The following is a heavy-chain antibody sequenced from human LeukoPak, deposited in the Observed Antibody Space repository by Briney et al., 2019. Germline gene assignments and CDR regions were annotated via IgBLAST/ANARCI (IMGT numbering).Heavy chain of an antibody. Sequence: PSETLSLTCAVYGGSFSGYYWSWIRQPPGKGLEWIGEINHSGSTNYNPSLKSRVTISVDTSKNQFSLKLSSVTAADTAVYYCARDRDYYALGRYFDYWGQGTLVTVSS. CDR2: INHSGST. CDR3: ARDRDYYALGRYFDY. CDR1: GGSFSGYY. J-gene: IGHJ4*02. V-gene: IGHV4-34*01. D-gene: IGHD3-10*01.